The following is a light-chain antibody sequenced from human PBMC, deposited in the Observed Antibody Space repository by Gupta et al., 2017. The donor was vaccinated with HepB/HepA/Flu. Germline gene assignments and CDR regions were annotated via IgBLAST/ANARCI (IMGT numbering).Light chain of an antibody. Sequence: QSVLTQPPSVSGAPGQSVTISCTGSSSNIGAGYDVHWYQQIPGTAPQLRILVISNRPSGVPERFAGYTSCTSEYLAIHTLQAEDEADEDDHYYDTSLRGTEVFGTGTKVTVL. CDR3: HYYDTSLRGTEV. CDR2: VIS. J-gene: IGLJ1*01. V-gene: IGLV1-40*01. CDR1: SSNIGAGYD.